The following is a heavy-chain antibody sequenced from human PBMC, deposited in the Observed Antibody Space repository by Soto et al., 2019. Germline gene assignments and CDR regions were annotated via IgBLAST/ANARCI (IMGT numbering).Heavy chain of an antibody. Sequence: ASVKVSCRASGYTFSGYYIHWVRKAPGQGLEWMGWINPKSRATNSAQKFQGRVTMTWDTSITSAYMELSSLTSDDTAVYFCARESPIVGPRCFDYWGQGTLVTVSS. CDR1: GYTFSGYY. CDR3: ARESPIVGPRCFDY. CDR2: INPKSRAT. V-gene: IGHV1-2*02. J-gene: IGHJ4*02. D-gene: IGHD1-26*01.